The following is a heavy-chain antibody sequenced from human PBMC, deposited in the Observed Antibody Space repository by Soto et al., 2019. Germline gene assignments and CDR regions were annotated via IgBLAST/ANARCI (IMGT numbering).Heavy chain of an antibody. V-gene: IGHV3-23*01. CDR1: EFTFSSDA. CDR2: ISGSGGST. J-gene: IGHJ4*02. Sequence: RGSPGLSCAASEFTFSSDAMSWVRQAPGKGLEWVSAISGSGGSTYYADSVKGRFTISRDNSKNTLYLQMDSLRADDTAIYYCAKGSSAARPYYFDYWAQGTLVTVSS. D-gene: IGHD2-2*02. CDR3: AKGSSAARPYYFDY.